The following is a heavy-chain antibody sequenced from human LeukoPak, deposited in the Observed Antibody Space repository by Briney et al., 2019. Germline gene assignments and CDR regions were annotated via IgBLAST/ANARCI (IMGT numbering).Heavy chain of an antibody. J-gene: IGHJ3*02. V-gene: IGHV4-34*01. CDR1: GGSLSGYY. CDR3: ARGWMEIRAFDI. D-gene: IGHD2-2*03. CDR2: INHSGST. Sequence: PSETLSLTCAVYGGSLSGYYWSWIRQPPGKGLEWIGEINHSGSTNYNPSLKSRVTISVDTSKNQFSLKLSSVTAADTAVYYCARGWMEIRAFDIWGQGTMLTVSS.